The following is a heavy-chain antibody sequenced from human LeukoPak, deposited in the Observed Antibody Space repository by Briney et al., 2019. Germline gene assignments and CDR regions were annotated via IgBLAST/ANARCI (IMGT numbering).Heavy chain of an antibody. V-gene: IGHV3-7*04. CDR2: IKPDGSEG. J-gene: IGHJ4*02. CDR3: ARDRGYKSFDY. D-gene: IGHD3-10*01. Sequence: GGSLRLSCAASGFTFSSSWMTGVRQAPGKGLEWVATIKPDGSEGSYVDSVKGRFTISRDNAKNSLFLQMISLRAEDTAVYYCARDRGYKSFDYWGQGALVTVSS. CDR1: GFTFSSSW.